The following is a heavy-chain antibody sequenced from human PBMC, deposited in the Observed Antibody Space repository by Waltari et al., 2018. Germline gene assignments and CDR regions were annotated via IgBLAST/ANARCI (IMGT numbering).Heavy chain of an antibody. CDR2: IYHSGTT. CDR3: ARHGGYFSNFDY. D-gene: IGHD2-21*01. Sequence: QLQLQESGPGLVKPSETLSLPCTVTGGSISTICYYWAWVRQPPGKGLEWIGTIYHSGTTYYNPSLESRVTISVETSRNQFSLKLRSVTAADTAVYYCARHGGYFSNFDYWGQGTLVTVSS. CDR1: GGSISTICYY. J-gene: IGHJ4*02. V-gene: IGHV4-39*01.